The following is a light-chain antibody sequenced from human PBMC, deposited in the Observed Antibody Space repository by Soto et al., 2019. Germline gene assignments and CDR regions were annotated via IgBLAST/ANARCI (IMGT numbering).Light chain of an antibody. J-gene: IGLJ2*01. V-gene: IGLV2-11*01. CDR3: CSYAGSLVV. CDR1: SSDVGGYKY. Sequence: QSVLTQPASVSGSPGQSITISCTGTSSDVGGYKYVSWYQQHPGKAPKLMIYDVSKRPSGVPDRFSGSKSGNTASLTISGLQAEDEADYYCCSYAGSLVVFGGGTQLTVL. CDR2: DVS.